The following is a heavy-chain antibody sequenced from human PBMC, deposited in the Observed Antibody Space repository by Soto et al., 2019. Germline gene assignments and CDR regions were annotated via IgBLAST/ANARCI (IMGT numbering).Heavy chain of an antibody. CDR1: GGSINNYY. CDR3: ARASPGILTGYHY. D-gene: IGHD3-9*01. CDR2: IYSSGST. V-gene: IGHV4-59*12. Sequence: XETLSLTCTVSGGSINNYYWSWIRQPPGKALGWIGYIYSSGSTNYNPSLKSRVTILVDTSKNQFSLKLSSVTAADTAVYYCARASPGILTGYHYWGQGTLVTVSS. J-gene: IGHJ4*02.